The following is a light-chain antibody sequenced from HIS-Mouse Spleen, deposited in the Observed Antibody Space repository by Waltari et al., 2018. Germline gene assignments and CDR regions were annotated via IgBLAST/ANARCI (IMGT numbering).Light chain of an antibody. CDR3: YSTDSSGNHRV. J-gene: IGLJ2*01. CDR1: ALPKTY. CDR2: EDS. Sequence: SYELTQPPSVSVSPGQTARTTCSGHALPKTYAYWYQQKSGQAPVLVIYEDSKRPSGIPERFSGSSSGTMATLTISGAQVEDEADYYCYSTDSSGNHRVFGGGTKLTVL. V-gene: IGLV3-10*01.